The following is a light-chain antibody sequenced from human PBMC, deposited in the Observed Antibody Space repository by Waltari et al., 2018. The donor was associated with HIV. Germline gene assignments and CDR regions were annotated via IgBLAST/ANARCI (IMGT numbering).Light chain of an antibody. J-gene: IGLJ2*01. Sequence: QSALTQPPSASGSPGQSVTISCTGTNSDIGGYNFVPWYQPHPGKAPKLVISEVTKRPSGVPGRFSGSKSGTTASLTVSGLQAEDEADYYCSSFANKNGFYVVFGGGTRLTVL. CDR2: EVT. V-gene: IGLV2-8*01. CDR1: NSDIGGYNF. CDR3: SSFANKNGFYVV.